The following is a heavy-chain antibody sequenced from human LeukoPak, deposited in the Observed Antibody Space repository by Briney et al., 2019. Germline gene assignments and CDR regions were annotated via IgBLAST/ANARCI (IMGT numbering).Heavy chain of an antibody. J-gene: IGHJ4*02. CDR3: ASVVDTAMVLPLW. CDR1: GGSISSSSYY. CDR2: IYYSGST. Sequence: TSETLSLTCTVPGGSISSSSYYWGWIRQPPGKGLEWIGSIYYSGSTYYNPSLKSRVTISVDTSKNQFSLKLSSVTAADTAVYYCASVVDTAMVLPLWWGQGTLVTVSS. D-gene: IGHD5-18*01. V-gene: IGHV4-39*01.